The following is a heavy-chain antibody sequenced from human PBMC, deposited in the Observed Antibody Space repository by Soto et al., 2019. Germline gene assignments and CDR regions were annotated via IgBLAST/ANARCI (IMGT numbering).Heavy chain of an antibody. J-gene: IGHJ6*02. CDR1: GYTFNTYW. Sequence: PGESLKISCRGFGYTFNTYWIGWVRQMPGKGLEWMGVMSPGNSDIRYSPAFQGQVSISADKSISTAYLQWSSLKASDTAMYYCARRAYSNYYYGMDVWGQGTTVTVSS. D-gene: IGHD4-4*01. V-gene: IGHV5-51*01. CDR3: ARRAYSNYYYGMDV. CDR2: MSPGNSDI.